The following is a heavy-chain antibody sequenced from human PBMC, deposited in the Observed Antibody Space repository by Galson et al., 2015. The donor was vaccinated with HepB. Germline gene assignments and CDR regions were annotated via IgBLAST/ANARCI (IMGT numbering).Heavy chain of an antibody. V-gene: IGHV1-69*02. Sequence: SVKVSCKASGGTFSSYTTSWVRQAPGQGLAWMGRIIPILGIANYAQKFQGRVTITADKSTSTAYMELSSLRSEDTAVYYCAAGIVGTTTPDFDSWGQGTLVTVSS. CDR2: IIPILGIA. J-gene: IGHJ4*02. CDR1: GGTFSSYT. D-gene: IGHD1-26*01. CDR3: AAGIVGTTTPDFDS.